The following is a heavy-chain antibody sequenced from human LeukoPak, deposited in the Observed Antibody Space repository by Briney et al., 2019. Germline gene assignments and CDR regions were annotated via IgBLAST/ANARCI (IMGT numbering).Heavy chain of an antibody. J-gene: IGHJ6*03. Sequence: GGSLRLSCAASGFTFSSYSMNWVRQAPGKGLEWVSSISSSSSYIYYADSVKGRFTISRDNAKDSLYLQMNSLRAEDTAVYYCARDLSSSWYHGYYYYMDVWGKGTTVTVSS. CDR3: ARDLSSSWYHGYYYYMDV. V-gene: IGHV3-21*01. CDR2: ISSSSSYI. CDR1: GFTFSSYS. D-gene: IGHD6-13*01.